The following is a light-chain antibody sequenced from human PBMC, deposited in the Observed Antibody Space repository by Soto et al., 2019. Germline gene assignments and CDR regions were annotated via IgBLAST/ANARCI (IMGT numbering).Light chain of an antibody. CDR3: HQFGSSPLAFT. CDR1: QSVSTRY. CDR2: GAS. Sequence: ESMLTQSPGTLSLSPGERATLSCRASQSVSTRYLAWYQQKPGQAPRLLIYGASIRAAGIPDRFSGSGSGTVFTLNISRLEPEDFAVYSCHQFGSSPLAFTFGQGIKLEI. V-gene: IGKV3-20*01. J-gene: IGKJ2*01.